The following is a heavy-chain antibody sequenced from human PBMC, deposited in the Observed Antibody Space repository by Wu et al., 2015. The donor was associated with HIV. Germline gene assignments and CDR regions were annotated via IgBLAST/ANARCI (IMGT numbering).Heavy chain of an antibody. CDR1: GYTFTGKY. V-gene: IGHV1-2*02. Sequence: QVQLVQSGAEVKKPGASVKVSCKASGYTFTGKYIHWVRQAPGQGLEWMGWINSKSGDTNYAQKFQGRVTMTRDTSISTAYMELRRLRSDDTAVYFCARDFSGYYYYMDVWGKGTTVTVSS. CDR2: INSKSGDT. CDR3: ARDFSGYYYYMDV. D-gene: IGHD3-10*01. J-gene: IGHJ6*03.